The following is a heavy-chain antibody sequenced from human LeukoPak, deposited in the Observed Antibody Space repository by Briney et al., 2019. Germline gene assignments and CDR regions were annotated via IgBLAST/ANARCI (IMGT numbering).Heavy chain of an antibody. CDR2: ISSSSSGI. J-gene: IGHJ4*02. CDR3: VRDHYYSFDY. Sequence: PGGSLRLSCAASGFTFSSYSMNWVRQAPGKGVEWISYISSSSSGIYYADSVKGGSTISRDNAKNSLYLQMNSLRDEDTAVYYCVRDHYYSFDYWGQGTLVTVSS. D-gene: IGHD2/OR15-2a*01. CDR1: GFTFSSYS. V-gene: IGHV3-48*02.